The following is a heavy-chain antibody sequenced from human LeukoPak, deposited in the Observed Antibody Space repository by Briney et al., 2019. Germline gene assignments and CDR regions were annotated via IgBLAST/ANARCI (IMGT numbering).Heavy chain of an antibody. J-gene: IGHJ4*02. V-gene: IGHV1-69*13. CDR3: ATDLGYCSGGSCPSPFDY. Sequence: SVKVSCKASGGTFSSYAISWVRQAPGQGLEWMGGIIPIFGTANYAQKFQGRVTITADESTSTAYMELSSLRSEDTAVYYCATDLGYCSGGSCPSPFDYWGQGTLVTVSS. D-gene: IGHD2-15*01. CDR1: GGTFSSYA. CDR2: IIPIFGTA.